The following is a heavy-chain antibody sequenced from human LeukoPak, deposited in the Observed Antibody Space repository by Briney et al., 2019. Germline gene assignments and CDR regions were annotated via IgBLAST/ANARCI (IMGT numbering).Heavy chain of an antibody. CDR2: ISYDGSKR. D-gene: IGHD3-9*01. Sequence: QPGGSLRLSCAASGLKFRDYEMAWVRQAPGKGLEWVGTISYDGSKRYYAESMEGRFTISTVNSKNTLYLQVNSRIAEETAVYYCANLPDVLTGYDYWGQGILVTVSP. CDR3: ANLPDVLTGYDY. J-gene: IGHJ4*02. V-gene: IGHV3-30*02. CDR1: GLKFRDYE.